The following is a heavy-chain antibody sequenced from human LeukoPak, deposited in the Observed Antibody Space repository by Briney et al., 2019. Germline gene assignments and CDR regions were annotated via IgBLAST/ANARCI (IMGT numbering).Heavy chain of an antibody. CDR2: IYYSGST. CDR1: GGSISSGDYY. CDR3: AAVRGVMNYFQH. Sequence: SETLSLTCTVSGGSISSGDYYWSWIRQPPGKGLERIGYIYYSGSTYYNPSLKSRVTISVDTSKNQFSLKLSSVTAADTAVYYCAAVRGVMNYFQHWGQGTLVTVSS. D-gene: IGHD3-10*01. V-gene: IGHV4-30-4*01. J-gene: IGHJ1*01.